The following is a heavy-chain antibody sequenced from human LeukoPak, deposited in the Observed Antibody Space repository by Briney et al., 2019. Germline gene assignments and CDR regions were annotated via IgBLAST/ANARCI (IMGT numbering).Heavy chain of an antibody. J-gene: IGHJ6*03. D-gene: IGHD2-15*01. Sequence: PGGSLRLSCAASGFTFSRYAMHWVLQAPGKGLEWVAVISYHGSDKYYADSVKGRFTISRDNSKNTLYLQMNSQRAEDTAVYYCARDPNYCSGGSCYSSYMDVWGKGTTVTVSS. CDR1: GFTFSRYA. CDR2: ISYHGSDK. CDR3: ARDPNYCSGGSCYSSYMDV. V-gene: IGHV3-30*04.